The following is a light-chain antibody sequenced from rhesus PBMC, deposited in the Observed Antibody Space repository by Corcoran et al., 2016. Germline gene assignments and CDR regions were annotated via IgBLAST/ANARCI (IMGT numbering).Light chain of an antibody. V-gene: IGKV1-21*01. CDR3: QNCYRSPFP. J-gene: IGKJ3*01. CDR1: QGISNW. CDR2: KAS. Sequence: DIQMTQSPSSLSASVGDRVTITCQASQGISNWLAWYQQKPGKAPKVLIYKASPLQSGVPSRFSGSGSWSVYTFTLSSVVPEHFAVYSCQNCYRSPFPFGPGTRLDVK.